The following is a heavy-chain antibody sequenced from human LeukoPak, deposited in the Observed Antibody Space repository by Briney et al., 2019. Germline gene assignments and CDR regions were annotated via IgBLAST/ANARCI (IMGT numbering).Heavy chain of an antibody. D-gene: IGHD2-15*01. Sequence: GGSLRLSCAASGFTFSSYWMSWVRQAPGKGLEWVANIKQDGSEKYYVDSVKGRFTISRDNAKNSLYLQMNSLRAEDTAVYYCARDYRGYRAPYYFDYSGQGTLVTVSS. CDR3: ARDYRGYRAPYYFDY. CDR2: IKQDGSEK. CDR1: GFTFSSYW. J-gene: IGHJ4*02. V-gene: IGHV3-7*01.